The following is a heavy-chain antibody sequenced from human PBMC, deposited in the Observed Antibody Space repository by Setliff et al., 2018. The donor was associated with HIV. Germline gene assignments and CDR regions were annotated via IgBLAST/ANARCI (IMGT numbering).Heavy chain of an antibody. CDR3: AMSMTTYPVSRAFDI. CDR1: GGTFSSYT. J-gene: IGHJ3*02. V-gene: IGHV1-69*13. CDR2: IIPIFGTT. Sequence: SVKVSCKASGGTFSSYTVSWVRQAPGQGLEWMGGIIPIFGTTNYAQKFQGRVTITADESTSTAYMELSSLRSEDTAVYYCAMSMTTYPVSRAFDIWGQGTMVTVSS. D-gene: IGHD4-4*01.